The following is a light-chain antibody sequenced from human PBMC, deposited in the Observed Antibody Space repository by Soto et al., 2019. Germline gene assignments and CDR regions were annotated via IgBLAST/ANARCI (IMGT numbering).Light chain of an antibody. Sequence: DIQMTQSPSSLSASVGDRVTITCRASQAVSKYLAWYQQKPGKVPKLLIYAASVLQSGVPSRFSDSGSGTEFALTITGLQPEDIATYYCQNYNSAPFTLGPGTTVDF. CDR1: QAVSKY. V-gene: IGKV1-27*01. J-gene: IGKJ3*01. CDR3: QNYNSAPFT. CDR2: AAS.